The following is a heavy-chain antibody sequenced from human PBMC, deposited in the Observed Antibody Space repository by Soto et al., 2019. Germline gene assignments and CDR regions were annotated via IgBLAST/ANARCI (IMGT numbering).Heavy chain of an antibody. J-gene: IGHJ4*02. Sequence: QLQLQESGPGLVKPSETLSLTCTVSGGSISSSSYYWAWIRQPPGKGLEWIGSIYYSGSTYYNPSLKIRVTTAEDKSKTQFTLKLTSVTAADKAVYYCESKDDYWGQGTLVTVSS. CDR3: ESKDDY. CDR1: GGSISSSSYY. CDR2: IYYSGST. V-gene: IGHV4-39*01.